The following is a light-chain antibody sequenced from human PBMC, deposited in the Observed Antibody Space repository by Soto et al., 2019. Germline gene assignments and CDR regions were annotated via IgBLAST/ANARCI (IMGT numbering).Light chain of an antibody. J-gene: IGKJ1*01. CDR3: QQYDIYSPWT. Sequence: IQVTQSPSTLSASVGDRVTISCRASQSIGDSLAWYQQKPGKAPKLLIYAASTWESGIPARFSGSGSGTEFTLTISSLQPDDFATYFCQQYDIYSPWTFGQGTKVDIK. CDR1: QSIGDS. CDR2: AAS. V-gene: IGKV1-5*01.